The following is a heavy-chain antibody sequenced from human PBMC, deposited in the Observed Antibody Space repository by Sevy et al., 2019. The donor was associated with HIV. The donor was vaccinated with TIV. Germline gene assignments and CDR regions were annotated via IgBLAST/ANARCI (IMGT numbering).Heavy chain of an antibody. D-gene: IGHD3-16*01. CDR3: ARDRDVTFGGGDAFDI. Sequence: ASVKVSCKASGGTFDSYTISWLRQAPGQGLEWMGGIIPMFHKANYGQKSQGRLTITADESTNTAYMVLSSLRSDDAAVYYCARDRDVTFGGGDAFDIWGQRTLVTVSS. J-gene: IGHJ3*02. CDR1: GGTFDSYT. CDR2: IIPMFHKA. V-gene: IGHV1-69*13.